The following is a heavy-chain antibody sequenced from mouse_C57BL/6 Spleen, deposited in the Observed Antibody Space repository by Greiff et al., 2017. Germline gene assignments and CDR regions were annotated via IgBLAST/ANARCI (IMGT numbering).Heavy chain of an antibody. CDR2: ISSGSSTI. V-gene: IGHV5-17*01. Sequence: EVNVVESGGGLVKPGGSLKLSCAASGFTFSDYGMHWVRQAPEKGLEWVAYISSGSSTIYYADTVKGRFTISRDNAKNTLFLQMTSLRSEDTAMYYCARRYYGATMAMDYWGQGTSVTVSS. D-gene: IGHD1-2*01. CDR1: GFTFSDYG. CDR3: ARRYYGATMAMDY. J-gene: IGHJ4*01.